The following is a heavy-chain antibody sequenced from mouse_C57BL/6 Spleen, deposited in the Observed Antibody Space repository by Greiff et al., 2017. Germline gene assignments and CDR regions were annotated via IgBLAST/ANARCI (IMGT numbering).Heavy chain of an antibody. D-gene: IGHD1-1*01. Sequence: QVQLQQPGAELVKPGASVKMSCKASGYTFTSYWITWVKQRPGQGLEWIGDIYPGSGSTNYNEKFKSKATLTVDTASSTAYMQLSSLTSEDYAVDYCARSRDCGSGPYYFDDWGQGTTLTVSS. CDR3: ARSRDCGSGPYYFDD. CDR2: IYPGSGST. J-gene: IGHJ2*01. CDR1: GYTFTSYW. V-gene: IGHV1-55*01.